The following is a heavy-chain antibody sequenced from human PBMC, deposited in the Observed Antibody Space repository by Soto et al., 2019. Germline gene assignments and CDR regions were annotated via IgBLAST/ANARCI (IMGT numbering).Heavy chain of an antibody. D-gene: IGHD3-10*01. J-gene: IGHJ4*02. CDR2: ISGSGGST. CDR1: GFTFSSYA. V-gene: IGHV3-23*01. Sequence: PGGSLRLSCAASGFTFSSYAMSWVRQAPGKGLEWVSAISGSGGSTYYADSVKGRFTISRDNSKNTLYLQMNSLRAEDTAVYYCANSLGRRYAAVIDYYFDYWGQGTLVTVSS. CDR3: ANSLGRRYAAVIDYYFDY.